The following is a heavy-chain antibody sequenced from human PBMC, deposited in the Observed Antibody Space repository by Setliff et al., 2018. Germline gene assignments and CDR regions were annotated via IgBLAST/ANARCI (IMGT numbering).Heavy chain of an antibody. D-gene: IGHD6-13*01. CDR1: GGSISSYY. J-gene: IGHJ5*02. Sequence: SETLSLTCTISGGSISSYYWSWIRQPPGKGLEWIGYIYYSGSTNYNPSLKSRVTISVDTSKNQFSLKLSSVTAADTAVYYCARDDGGSSYNWFDPWGQGTLVTVSS. V-gene: IGHV4-59*01. CDR3: ARDDGGSSYNWFDP. CDR2: IYYSGST.